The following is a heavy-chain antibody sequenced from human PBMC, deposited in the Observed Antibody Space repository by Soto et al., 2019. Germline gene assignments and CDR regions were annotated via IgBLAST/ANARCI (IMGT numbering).Heavy chain of an antibody. CDR1: GGTLNSFV. J-gene: IGHJ6*02. D-gene: IGHD3-10*01. V-gene: IGHV1-69*01. Sequence: QVQLVQSGAEVKKPGSSVKVSCKASGGTLNSFVINWVRQAPGQGLEWMGRILTICGTTDYAQEFQGRVTINADESTSTIYMELTSLRSEDTAVYYCARDRGAGVTMVRGSSYSHSDMDVWGQGTTVTVSS. CDR3: ARDRGAGVTMVRGSSYSHSDMDV. CDR2: ILTICGTT.